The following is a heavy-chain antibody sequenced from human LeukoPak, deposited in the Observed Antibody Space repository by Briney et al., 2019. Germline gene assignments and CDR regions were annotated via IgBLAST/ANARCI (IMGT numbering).Heavy chain of an antibody. V-gene: IGHV1-8*01. CDR3: ARFYCTNGVCYNFDY. Sequence: ASVKVSCKASGYTFTSYDINWVRQATGQGLEWMGWMNPNSGNTGYAQKFQGRVTMTRNTSISTAYMELSSLRSEDTAVYYCARFYCTNGVCYNFDYRGQGTLVTVSS. CDR1: GYTFTSYD. CDR2: MNPNSGNT. D-gene: IGHD2-8*01. J-gene: IGHJ4*02.